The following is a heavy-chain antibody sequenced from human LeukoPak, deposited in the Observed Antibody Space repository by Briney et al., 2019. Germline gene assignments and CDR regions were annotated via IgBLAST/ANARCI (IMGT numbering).Heavy chain of an antibody. D-gene: IGHD3-22*01. CDR1: GFSFSDYD. Sequence: RGSLRLSCAASGFSFSDYDMHWVRQAPGKGLEWVTFIRYDGTNTYADSVKGRFTISRDNSKNTVYLQMNSLRAEDTAVYYCANFPIRIVVTMEDYWGQGTLVTVSS. V-gene: IGHV3-30*02. CDR3: ANFPIRIVVTMEDY. J-gene: IGHJ4*02. CDR2: IRYDGTNT.